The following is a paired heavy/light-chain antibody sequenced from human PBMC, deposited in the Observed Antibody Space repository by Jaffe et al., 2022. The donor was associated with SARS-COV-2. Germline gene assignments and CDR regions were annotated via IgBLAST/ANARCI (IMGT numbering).Heavy chain of an antibody. J-gene: IGHJ3*02. D-gene: IGHD3-10*01. CDR2: ISGRGDTS. CDR3: AKNMGYYASGRDAFDI. CDR1: GFTFSNYA. Sequence: EVQLLESGGGLVQPGGSLRLSCSASGFTFSNYAMSWVRQGPGKGLEWVSTISGRGDTSYYEDSVKGRFTISRDNSKNTLFLQMSSLRAEDTAIYYCAKNMGYYASGRDAFDIWGQGTMVTVSS. V-gene: IGHV3-23*01.
Light chain of an antibody. V-gene: IGKV3-15*01. CDR1: QSVSSN. CDR3: QQYNSWPYT. J-gene: IGKJ2*01. Sequence: IVMTQSPATLSVSPGERATLSCRASQSVSSNLAWYQQKPGQAPRLLIYGESTRATGIPARFGGSGSGTEFTLTISSLQSEDFAVYFCQQYNSWPYTFGQGTKLEIK. CDR2: GES.